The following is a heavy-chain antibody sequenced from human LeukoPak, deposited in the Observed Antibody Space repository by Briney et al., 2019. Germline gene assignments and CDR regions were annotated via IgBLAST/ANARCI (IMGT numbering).Heavy chain of an antibody. CDR2: ISSSSSYI. CDR1: GFTFSSYS. CDR3: ARDGAGGYGYIRYDSSGHYYYFDY. D-gene: IGHD3-22*01. J-gene: IGHJ4*02. V-gene: IGHV3-21*01. Sequence: GGSLRLSCAASGFTFSSYSMNWVRQAPGKGLEWVSSISSSSSYIYYADSVKGRFTISRDNAKNSLYLQMNSLRAEDTAVYYCARDGAGGYGYIRYDSSGHYYYFDYWGQGTLVTVSS.